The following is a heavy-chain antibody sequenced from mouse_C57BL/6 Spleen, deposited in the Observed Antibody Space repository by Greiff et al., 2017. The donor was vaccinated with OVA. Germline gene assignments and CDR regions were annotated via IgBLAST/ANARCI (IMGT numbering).Heavy chain of an antibody. J-gene: IGHJ3*01. CDR2: INPSTGGT. Sequence: EVKLEESGPELVKPGASVKISCKASGYSFTGYYMHWVKQSSEKSLEWIGEINPSTGGTSYNQKFKGKATLTVDKSSSTAYMQLKSLTSEDSAVYYCARSGGYSWGQGTLVTVSA. CDR1: GYSFTGYY. CDR3: ARSGGYS. D-gene: IGHD2-3*01. V-gene: IGHV1-43*01.